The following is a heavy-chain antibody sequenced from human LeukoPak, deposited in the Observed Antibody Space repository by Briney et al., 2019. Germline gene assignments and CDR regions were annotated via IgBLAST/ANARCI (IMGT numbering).Heavy chain of an antibody. CDR3: AKVNYGSGSSPPY. D-gene: IGHD3-10*01. CDR1: GFTFSSYA. J-gene: IGHJ4*02. Sequence: PGRSLRLSCAASGFTFSSYAMHWVRQAPGKGLEWVAVISYDGSYKYYADSVKGRFTISRDNSKNTLYLQMNSLRAEDTAVYYCAKVNYGSGSSPPYWGQGTLVTVSS. V-gene: IGHV3-30-3*01. CDR2: ISYDGSYK.